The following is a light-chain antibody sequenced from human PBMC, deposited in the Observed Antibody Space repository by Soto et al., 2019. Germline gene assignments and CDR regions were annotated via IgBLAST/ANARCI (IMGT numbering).Light chain of an antibody. CDR2: DAS. CDR1: QTISSY. CDR3: QQRYSTLT. Sequence: DIQMTQSPSSLSASVGDRVTIICRASQTISSYLNWYQQKPGKAPKLLIYDASILQSGVPSRFSGSGSGTDFTLTISSLHPEDFATYYCQQRYSTLTFGPGTKLDIK. J-gene: IGKJ3*01. V-gene: IGKV1-39*01.